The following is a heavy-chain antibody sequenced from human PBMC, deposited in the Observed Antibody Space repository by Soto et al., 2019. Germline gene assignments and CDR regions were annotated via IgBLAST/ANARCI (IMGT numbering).Heavy chain of an antibody. V-gene: IGHV4-39*02. CDR3: ATQEVGGTYVYTFDP. CDR2: IYCSGST. CDR1: GGSISSSSYY. D-gene: IGHD1-26*01. Sequence: SETLSLTCTVSGGSISSSSYYWGWIRQPPGKGLEWIGSIYCSGSTYYNPSLKSRVTISVDTSKNHFSLKLSSVTAADTAVYYCATQEVGGTYVYTFDPWGQGTLVTVS. J-gene: IGHJ5*02.